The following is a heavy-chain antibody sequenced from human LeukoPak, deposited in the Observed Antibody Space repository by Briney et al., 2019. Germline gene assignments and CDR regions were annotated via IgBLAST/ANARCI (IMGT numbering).Heavy chain of an antibody. V-gene: IGHV4-59*01. J-gene: IGHJ6*03. CDR2: LESSGNT. CDR3: TRDFRGSKRDLDYFYYFIDV. Sequence: PSETLSLTCTVSGGSISDNYYSWIRQPPGKGLEWIGSLESSGNTKYSPSLESRVTISADTSKNQFSLKVTSVTAADTAVYYCTRDFRGSKRDLDYFYYFIDVWGKGTTVTVSS. CDR1: GGSISDNY. D-gene: IGHD2/OR15-2a*01.